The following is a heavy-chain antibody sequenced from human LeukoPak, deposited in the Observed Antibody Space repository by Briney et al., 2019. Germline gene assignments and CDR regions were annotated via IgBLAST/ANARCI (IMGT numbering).Heavy chain of an antibody. CDR1: GFTFSSYA. CDR3: ARERKVPAAIRYYFDY. J-gene: IGHJ4*02. V-gene: IGHV3-23*01. CDR2: ISGSGGST. D-gene: IGHD2-2*02. Sequence: GGSLRLSCAASGFTFSSYAMSWVRQAPGKGLEWVSAISGSGGSTYYADSVKGRFTISRDNSKNTLYLQMNSLRAEDTAVYYCARERKVPAAIRYYFDYWGQGTLVTVSS.